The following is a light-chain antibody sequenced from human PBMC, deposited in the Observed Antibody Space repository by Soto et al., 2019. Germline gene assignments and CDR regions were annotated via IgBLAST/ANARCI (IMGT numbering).Light chain of an antibody. CDR1: SSNIESNY. Sequence: QAVVTQPPSASGTPGQRVTISCSGSSSNIESNYVYWYQQFPGTAPKLLIYRDSQRPSGVPDRFSGSKSGTSASLAISGLRSEDEADYYCAAWDDSLSGVVFGGGTKLTVL. CDR2: RDS. J-gene: IGLJ2*01. CDR3: AAWDDSLSGVV. V-gene: IGLV1-47*01.